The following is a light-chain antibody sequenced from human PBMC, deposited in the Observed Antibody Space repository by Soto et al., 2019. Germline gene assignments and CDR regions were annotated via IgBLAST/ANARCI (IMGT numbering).Light chain of an antibody. V-gene: IGLV1-44*01. CDR2: SNN. Sequence: QSVLTQPPSASGTPGQRVTISCSGSSSNNGSNTGSWYQQLPQRAPKLLIFSNNQRPSGVPDRFSGSKSGTSASLAISGLQSEDEADYYCATWADGLNSYVFGTGTKVTVL. CDR1: SSNNGSNT. CDR3: ATWADGLNSYV. J-gene: IGLJ1*01.